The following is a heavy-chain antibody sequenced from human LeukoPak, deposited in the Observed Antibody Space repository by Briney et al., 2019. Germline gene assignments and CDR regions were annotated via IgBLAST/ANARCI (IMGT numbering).Heavy chain of an antibody. D-gene: IGHD3-3*01. CDR2: IYYSGST. CDR3: ARAITRVLPREYYFDY. Sequence: PSETLSLTCTVSGGSISSSSYYWGWIRQPPGKGLEWIGSIYYSGSTNYNPSLKSRVTISVDTSKNQFSLKLSSVTAADTAVYYCARAITRVLPREYYFDYWGQGTLVTVSS. V-gene: IGHV4-39*07. J-gene: IGHJ4*02. CDR1: GGSISSSSYY.